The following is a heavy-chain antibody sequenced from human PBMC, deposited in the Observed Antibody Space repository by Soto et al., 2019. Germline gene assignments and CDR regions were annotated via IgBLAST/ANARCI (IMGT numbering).Heavy chain of an antibody. D-gene: IGHD5-12*01. CDR2: ITSDSSTI. Sequence: PGGSLRLSCAASGFTFSRYSMNWVRQAPGKGLEWISYITSDSSTIYYADSVKGRFTISRDNAKNSLFLQMNSLRDEDTAMYYCRRHNGGAGYFDPWGQGTLVTVSS. J-gene: IGHJ5*02. CDR3: RRHNGGAGYFDP. CDR1: GFTFSRYS. V-gene: IGHV3-48*02.